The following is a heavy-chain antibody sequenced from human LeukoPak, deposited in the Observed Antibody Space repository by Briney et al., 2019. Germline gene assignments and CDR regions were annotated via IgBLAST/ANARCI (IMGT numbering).Heavy chain of an antibody. CDR1: GDSISIYY. J-gene: IGHJ4*02. CDR3: ARTRGGDYAHFDY. Sequence: SETLSLTCNVSGDSISIYYWSWVRQPAGKGLEWIGRIYSSGSANYNPSLKNRVNMSVDTSKNQFSLNLTSVTAADTAVYYCARTRGGDYAHFDYWGQGTLVTVSS. D-gene: IGHD4-17*01. CDR2: IYSSGSA. V-gene: IGHV4-4*07.